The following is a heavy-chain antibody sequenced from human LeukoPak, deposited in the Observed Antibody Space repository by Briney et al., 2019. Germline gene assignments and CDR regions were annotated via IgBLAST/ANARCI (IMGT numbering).Heavy chain of an antibody. D-gene: IGHD2-21*02. CDR1: GGSFSGYY. V-gene: IGHV4-34*01. J-gene: IGHJ4*02. Sequence: SETLSLTCAVYGGSFSGYYWSWIRQPPGKGLEWIGEINHSGSTNYNPSLKSRVTISVDTSKNQFSLKLSSVTAADTAGYYCARARVGNCGGDCSLYYFDYWGQGTLVTVSS. CDR3: ARARVGNCGGDCSLYYFDY. CDR2: INHSGST.